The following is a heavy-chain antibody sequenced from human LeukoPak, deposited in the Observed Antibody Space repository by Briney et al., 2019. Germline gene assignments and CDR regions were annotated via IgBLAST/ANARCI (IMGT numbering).Heavy chain of an antibody. CDR2: IIPIFGTA. J-gene: IGHJ3*02. D-gene: IGHD4-11*01. V-gene: IGHV1-69*05. Sequence: ASVKVSCKASGGTFSSYATSWVRQAPGQGLEWMGGIIPIFGTANYAQKFQGRVTITTDESTSTAYMELSSLRSEDTAVYYCARAASITVAFDIWGQGTMVTVSS. CDR3: ARAASITVAFDI. CDR1: GGTFSSYA.